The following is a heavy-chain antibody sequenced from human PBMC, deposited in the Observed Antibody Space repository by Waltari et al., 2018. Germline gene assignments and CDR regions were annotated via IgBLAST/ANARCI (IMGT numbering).Heavy chain of an antibody. D-gene: IGHD2-15*01. CDR2: IRCSVGST. CDR1: GFTFSSYA. V-gene: IGHV3-23*01. CDR3: AKAQLGYCSGGSCYSYFDY. Sequence: EVQLLESGGGLVQPGGSLRLSCAASGFTFSSYAMSWVRQAPGKGLEWVSAIRCSVGSTYYAASVKVRFTISRDNSKNTLYLQMNSLRAEDTAVYYCAKAQLGYCSGGSCYSYFDYWGQGTLVTVSS. J-gene: IGHJ4*02.